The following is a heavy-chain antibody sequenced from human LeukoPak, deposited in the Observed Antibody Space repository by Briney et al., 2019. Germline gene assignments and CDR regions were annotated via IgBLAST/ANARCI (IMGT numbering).Heavy chain of an antibody. CDR1: GFTFSSYW. V-gene: IGHV3-74*01. CDR3: ARAAMVSGHYYGMDV. J-gene: IGHJ6*02. Sequence: GGSLRLSCAASGFTFSSYWMHWVRQAPGKGLVWVSRINSDGSSTSYADSVKGRFTISRDNAKNALYLQMNSLRAEDTAVYYCARAAMVSGHYYGMDVWGQGTTVTVSS. CDR2: INSDGSST. D-gene: IGHD5-18*01.